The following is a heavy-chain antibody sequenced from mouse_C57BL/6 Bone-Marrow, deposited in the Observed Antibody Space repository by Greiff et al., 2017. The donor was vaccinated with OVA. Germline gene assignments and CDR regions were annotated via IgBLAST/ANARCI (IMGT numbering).Heavy chain of an antibody. V-gene: IGHV5-6*01. CDR3: ARQLRLRKAY. Sequence: EVKLQESGGDLVKPGGSLKLSCAASGFTFSSYGMSWVRQTPDKRLEWVATISSGGSYTYYPDSVKGRFTISRDNAKNTLYLQMSSLKSEDTAMYYCARQLRLRKAYWGQGTLVTVSA. J-gene: IGHJ3*01. CDR1: GFTFSSYG. CDR2: ISSGGSYT. D-gene: IGHD3-2*02.